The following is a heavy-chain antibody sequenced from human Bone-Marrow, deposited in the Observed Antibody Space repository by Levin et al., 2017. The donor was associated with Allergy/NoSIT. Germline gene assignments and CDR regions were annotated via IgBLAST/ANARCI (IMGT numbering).Heavy chain of an antibody. CDR3: ARGTAYCYGSGSGAFDI. V-gene: IGHV3-53*01. Sequence: GGSLRLSCAASGFTVSSNYMSWVRQAPGKGLEWVSVIYSGGSTYYADSVKGRFTISRDNSKNTLYLQMNSLRAEDTAVYYCARGTAYCYGSGSGAFDIWGQGTMVTVSS. J-gene: IGHJ3*02. CDR2: IYSGGST. CDR1: GFTVSSNY. D-gene: IGHD3-10*01.